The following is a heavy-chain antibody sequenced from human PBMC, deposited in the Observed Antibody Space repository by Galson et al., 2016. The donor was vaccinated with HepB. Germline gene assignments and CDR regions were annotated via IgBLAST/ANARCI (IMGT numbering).Heavy chain of an antibody. CDR2: ISGSNGNT. CDR1: GYSFINNG. J-gene: IGHJ4*01. CDR3: TRDLVLAGGWNRHENVMGTALPPPHFDY. V-gene: IGHV1-18*01. D-gene: IGHD2-21*02. Sequence: SVKVSCKASGYSFINNGISWVRQAPGQGLEWMGWISGSNGNTNYAEKFQGRLTITTDTSTTTAYMELRNLRSDDTAMYYCTRDLVLAGGWNRHENVMGTALPPPHFDYWGQGTLVTVS.